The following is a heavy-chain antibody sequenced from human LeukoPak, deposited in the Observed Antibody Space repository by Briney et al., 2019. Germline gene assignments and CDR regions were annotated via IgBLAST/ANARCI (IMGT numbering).Heavy chain of an antibody. CDR3: AKTLGETMVRGVIFDY. D-gene: IGHD3-10*01. J-gene: IGHJ4*02. V-gene: IGHV3-23*01. CDR2: ISGSGGST. CDR1: GFTFSSYA. Sequence: GGSLRLSCAASGFTFSSYAMSWVRQAPGKGLEWVSAISGSGGSTYYADSVKGRLTISRDNSKNTLYLQMNSLRAEDTAVYYCAKTLGETMVRGVIFDYWGQGTLVTVSS.